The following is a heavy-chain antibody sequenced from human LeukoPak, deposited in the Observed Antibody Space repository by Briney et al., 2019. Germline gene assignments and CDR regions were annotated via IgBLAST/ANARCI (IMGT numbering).Heavy chain of an antibody. Sequence: GGSLRLSCAASGFALSDYWMHWVRQAPGKVLVWVSRINSEGGLISYADSVKGRFTIYRDNAKNTLYLQMNSLTAEDTAMYYCTRAAEQRPIDYWGQGTLVTVSS. J-gene: IGHJ4*02. CDR1: GFALSDYW. CDR2: INSEGGLI. CDR3: TRAAEQRPIDY. V-gene: IGHV3-74*01. D-gene: IGHD6-25*01.